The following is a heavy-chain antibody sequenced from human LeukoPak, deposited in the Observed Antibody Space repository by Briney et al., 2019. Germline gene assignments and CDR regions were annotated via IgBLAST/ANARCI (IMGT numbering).Heavy chain of an antibody. Sequence: SETLSLTCTVSGYSISSGYYWGWIRQPPGKGLEWIGSIYHSGSTYYNPSLKSRVTISVDTSKNRFSLKLSSVTAADTVVYYCARAGVVVPAAPYYYYYMDVWGKGTTVTVSS. CDR3: ARAGVVVPAAPYYYYYMDV. CDR1: GYSISSGYY. D-gene: IGHD2-2*01. J-gene: IGHJ6*03. CDR2: IYHSGST. V-gene: IGHV4-38-2*02.